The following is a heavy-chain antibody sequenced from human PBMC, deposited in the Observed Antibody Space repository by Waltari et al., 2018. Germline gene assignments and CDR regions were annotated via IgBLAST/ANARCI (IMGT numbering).Heavy chain of an antibody. CDR2: MRDYKSNT. D-gene: IGHD3-16*02. Sequence: QVQLVQSGAEVKKPGASVKVSCKASGYTFTSYGISWVRQAPGQGLEWMGWMRDYKSNTNSAQRLHGKATRTTDRGTSTAYVGRRNLRSDDTAVYYCAGGVITCGGVIVRDYYYGMDVWGQGTTVTVSS. CDR3: AGGVITCGGVIVRDYYYGMDV. V-gene: IGHV1-18*01. CDR1: GYTFTSYG. J-gene: IGHJ6*02.